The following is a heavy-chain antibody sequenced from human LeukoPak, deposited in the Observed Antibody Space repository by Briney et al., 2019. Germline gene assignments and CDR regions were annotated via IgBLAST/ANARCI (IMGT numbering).Heavy chain of an antibody. CDR1: GFTFSSYA. Sequence: GGSLRLSCAASGFTFSSYAMSWVRQTPGKGLEWVSAISVSGGSTYYADSVKGRFTISRDNSKNTLYLQMNSLRAEDTAVYYCAKASVATGGYWGQGTLVTVSS. CDR3: AKASVATGGY. J-gene: IGHJ4*02. CDR2: ISVSGGST. D-gene: IGHD5-12*01. V-gene: IGHV3-23*01.